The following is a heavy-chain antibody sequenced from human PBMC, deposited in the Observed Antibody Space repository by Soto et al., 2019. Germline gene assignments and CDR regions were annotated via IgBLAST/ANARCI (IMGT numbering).Heavy chain of an antibody. J-gene: IGHJ6*02. D-gene: IGHD3-9*01. CDR2: IYSGGST. CDR1: GFTVSSNY. V-gene: IGHV3-53*01. CDR3: ASSYYDILTGYYYYYGMDV. Sequence: GGSLRLSCAASGFTVSSNYMSWVRQAPGKXLEWVSVIYSGGSTYYADSVKGRFTISRDNSKNTLYLQMNSLRAEDTAVYYCASSYYDILTGYYYYYGMDVWGQGTTVTVSS.